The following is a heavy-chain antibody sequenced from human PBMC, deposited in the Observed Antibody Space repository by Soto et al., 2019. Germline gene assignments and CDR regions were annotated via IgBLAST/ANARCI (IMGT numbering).Heavy chain of an antibody. CDR1: GGTFSSYA. CDR3: ARVGCSGGSCYPVSFDY. CDR2: IIPIFGTA. V-gene: IGHV1-69*13. Sequence: SVKVSCKASGGTFSSYAISWVRQAPGQGLEWMGGIIPIFGTANYAQKFQGRVTITADESTSTAYMELSSLRSEDTAVYYCARVGCSGGSCYPVSFDYWGQGTLVTVSS. J-gene: IGHJ4*02. D-gene: IGHD2-15*01.